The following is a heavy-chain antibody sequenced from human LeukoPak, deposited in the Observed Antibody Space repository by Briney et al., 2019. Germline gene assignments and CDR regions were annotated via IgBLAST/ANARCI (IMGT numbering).Heavy chain of an antibody. CDR2: MNPNSGNT. Sequence: GASVKVSCKASGYTFTSYDINWVRQATGQGLEWMGWMNPNSGNTGYAQKFQGRVTMTRNTSISTAYMELSSLRSEDTAVYYCARVYSIVGATTFDYWGQGTLVTVSS. CDR3: ARVYSIVGATTFDY. J-gene: IGHJ4*02. V-gene: IGHV1-8*01. CDR1: GYTFTSYD. D-gene: IGHD1-26*01.